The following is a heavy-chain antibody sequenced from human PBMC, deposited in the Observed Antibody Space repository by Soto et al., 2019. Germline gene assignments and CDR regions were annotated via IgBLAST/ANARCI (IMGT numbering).Heavy chain of an antibody. J-gene: IGHJ3*02. CDR3: AKGGYYSLFDI. Sequence: HLGGSLRLSCVASGFPLSSYAMSWVRQTPGKGLEWVSGISGSGGRPYYADSVKGRLTISRDNSNNTLSLQMQILSVEETAVYFCAKGGYYSLFDIWGQGTMVTVSS. V-gene: IGHV3-23*01. CDR1: GFPLSSYA. CDR2: ISGSGGRP. D-gene: IGHD3-16*01.